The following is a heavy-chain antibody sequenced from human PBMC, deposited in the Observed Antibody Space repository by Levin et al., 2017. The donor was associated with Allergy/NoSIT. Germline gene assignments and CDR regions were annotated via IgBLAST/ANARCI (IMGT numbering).Heavy chain of an antibody. CDR3: ARAPPTGIGIQMNYYDYMDV. D-gene: IGHD1-1*01. CDR1: GGTFSSYA. J-gene: IGHJ6*03. CDR2: IIPIFGTA. V-gene: IGHV1-69*06. Sequence: SVKVSCKASGGTFSSYAISWVRQAPGQGLEWMGGIIPIFGTANYAQKFQGRVTITADKSTSTAYMELSSLRSEDTAVYYCARAPPTGIGIQMNYYDYMDVWGKGTTVTVSS.